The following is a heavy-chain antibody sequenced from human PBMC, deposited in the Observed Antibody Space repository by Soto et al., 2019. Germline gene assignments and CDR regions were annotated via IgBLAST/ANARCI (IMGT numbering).Heavy chain of an antibody. CDR2: TYFRSKWYN. D-gene: IGHD5-12*01. V-gene: IGHV6-1*01. J-gene: IGHJ5*02. CDR3: AKGDNLGPKTGYAFDP. Sequence: SQPLSLPCAISGDSVSSNTASWNWIRPSPSRGLVWLGRTYFRSKWYNDYAVSVKSRIIINPDTSNNQFSLQLNSVTPEDTAVYFCAKGDNLGPKTGYAFDPWGQGIMVTVSS. CDR1: GDSVSSNTAS.